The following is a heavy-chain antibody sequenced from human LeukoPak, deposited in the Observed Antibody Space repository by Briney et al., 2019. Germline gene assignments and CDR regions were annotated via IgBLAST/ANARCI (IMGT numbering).Heavy chain of an antibody. Sequence: SVKVSCKASGGTFSSYAISWVRQAPGQGLEWMGGIIPIFGTANYAQKLQGRVTITTDESTSTAYIELSSLRSEDTAVYYCAREQKYYYDSSGSTGLDYWGQGTLVTVSS. CDR3: AREQKYYYDSSGSTGLDY. J-gene: IGHJ4*02. CDR2: IIPIFGTA. D-gene: IGHD3-22*01. CDR1: GGTFSSYA. V-gene: IGHV1-69*05.